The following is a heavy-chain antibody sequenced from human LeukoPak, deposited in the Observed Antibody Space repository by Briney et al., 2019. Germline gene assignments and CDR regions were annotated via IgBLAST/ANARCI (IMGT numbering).Heavy chain of an antibody. V-gene: IGHV4-39*01. CDR2: IYYSGST. J-gene: IGHJ4*02. Sequence: SETLSLTCTVSGGSISSSSYYWGWIRQPPGKGLEWIGSIYYSGSTYYNPSLKSRVTISVDTSKNQFSLKLSSVTAADTAVYYCARQGRFYDFWSGSDFDYWGQGTLVIVSS. CDR3: ARQGRFYDFWSGSDFDY. D-gene: IGHD3-3*01. CDR1: GGSISSSSYY.